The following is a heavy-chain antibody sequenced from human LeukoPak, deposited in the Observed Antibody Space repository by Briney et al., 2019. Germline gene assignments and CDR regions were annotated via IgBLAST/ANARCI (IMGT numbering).Heavy chain of an antibody. J-gene: IGHJ4*02. CDR3: AKDSREVQELDY. Sequence: GGSLRLSCAAAGLTFSSYSMNWVRQAPGKGLEWVSAISGSGGSTYYADSVKGRFTISRDNSKNTLYLQMNSLRAEDTAVYYCAKDSREVQELDYWGQGTLVTVSS. CDR2: ISGSGGST. D-gene: IGHD1-26*01. V-gene: IGHV3-23*01. CDR1: GLTFSSYS.